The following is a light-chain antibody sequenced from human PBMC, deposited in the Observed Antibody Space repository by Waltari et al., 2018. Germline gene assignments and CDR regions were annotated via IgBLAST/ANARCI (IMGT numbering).Light chain of an antibody. CDR2: EDR. J-gene: IGLJ1*01. V-gene: IGLV3-1*01. CDR1: GLAGKY. CDR3: QTWGGTTSYV. Sequence: SYELSQPPSLSVSPGQTASITCSGDGLAGKYASGYQHKAGQSPVLVIYEDRRRPSEIPARFSASNSGTIATLTITGTQPMDEADYYCQTWGGTTSYVFGTGTRVTVL.